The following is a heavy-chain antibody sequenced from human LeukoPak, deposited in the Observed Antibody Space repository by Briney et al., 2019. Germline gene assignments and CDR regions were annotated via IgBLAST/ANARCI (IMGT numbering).Heavy chain of an antibody. CDR3: ARDQRGYSYFSRGYYYYYMDV. CDR2: INPSGGST. D-gene: IGHD5-18*01. V-gene: IGHV1-46*01. Sequence: ASVKVSCKASGYTFTGYYMHWVRQAPGQGLEWMGIINPSGGSTSYAQKFQGRVTMTRDMSTSTVYMELSSLRSEDTAVYYCARDQRGYSYFSRGYYYYYMDVWGKGTTVTVSS. J-gene: IGHJ6*03. CDR1: GYTFTGYY.